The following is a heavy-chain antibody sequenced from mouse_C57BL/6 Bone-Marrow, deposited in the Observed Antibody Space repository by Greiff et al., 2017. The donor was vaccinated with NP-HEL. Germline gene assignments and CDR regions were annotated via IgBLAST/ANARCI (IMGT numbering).Heavy chain of an antibody. CDR2: FHPYNDDT. Sequence: QVQLKQSGAELVKPGASVKMSCKASGYTFTTYPIEWMKQNHGKSLEWIGNFHPYNDDTKYNEKFKGKATLTVEKSSSTVYLELSRLTSEDSAVYYWARGGYYSIHWYFDVWGTGTTVTVSS. CDR3: ARGGYYSIHWYFDV. CDR1: GYTFTTYP. D-gene: IGHD2-5*01. J-gene: IGHJ1*03. V-gene: IGHV1-47*01.